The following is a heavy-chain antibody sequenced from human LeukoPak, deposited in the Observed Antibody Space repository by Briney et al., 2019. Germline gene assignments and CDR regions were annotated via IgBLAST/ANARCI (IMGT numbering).Heavy chain of an antibody. D-gene: IGHD2-15*01. CDR1: GGSINNYY. V-gene: IGHV4-59*01. Sequence: SETLSLTCTVSGGSINNYYWSWIRQPPGKGLEWIGYIYYTGSTNYNPSLKSRATISIDTSKGQFSLKLKSVTAADTAVYYCARLDCSGGRCWGVDYWGQGTLVTVST. CDR3: ARLDCSGGRCWGVDY. CDR2: IYYTGST. J-gene: IGHJ4*02.